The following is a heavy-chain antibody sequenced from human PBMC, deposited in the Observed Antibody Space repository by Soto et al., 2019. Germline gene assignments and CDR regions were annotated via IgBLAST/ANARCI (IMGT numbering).Heavy chain of an antibody. V-gene: IGHV4-59*01. CDR3: AREKLVAYYYYYGMDV. Sequence: SETLSLTCTVSGGSITSSYWSWIRRPPGKGLEWIAYIYDTGISGYTPSTSYNPSLKSRVTMSVDTSKSQFSLKLTSVTAADTAVYYCAREKLVAYYYYYGMDVWGQGTTVTVSS. J-gene: IGHJ6*02. CDR2: IYDTGISGYTPST. CDR1: GGSITSSY.